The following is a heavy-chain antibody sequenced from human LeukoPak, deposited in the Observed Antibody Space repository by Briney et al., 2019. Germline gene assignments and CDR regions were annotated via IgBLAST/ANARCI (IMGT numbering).Heavy chain of an antibody. J-gene: IGHJ4*02. CDR3: ARDPARTV. D-gene: IGHD1-1*01. Sequence: SETLSLTCTVSGGSISSYYWSWIRQPAGKGLEWIGRIYNTGSTNYNPSLKSRVTMSIDTSKNQFFLKLTSMTAADTAVCYCARDPARTVWGQGTLVTVSS. CDR1: GGSISSYY. CDR2: IYNTGST. V-gene: IGHV4-4*07.